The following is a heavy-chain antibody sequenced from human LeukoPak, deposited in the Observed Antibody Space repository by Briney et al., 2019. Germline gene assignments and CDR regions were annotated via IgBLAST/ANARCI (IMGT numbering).Heavy chain of an antibody. J-gene: IGHJ5*02. V-gene: IGHV4-39*07. CDR2: IHHSGST. Sequence: PSETLSLTCTVSGGSISSSSYYWGWIRQPPGKGLEWIGSIHHSGSTNYNPSLKSRVTISVDTSKNQFSLKLSSVTAADTAVYYCARSSPGIAPRWFDPWGQGTLVTVSS. CDR1: GGSISSSSYY. D-gene: IGHD6-13*01. CDR3: ARSSPGIAPRWFDP.